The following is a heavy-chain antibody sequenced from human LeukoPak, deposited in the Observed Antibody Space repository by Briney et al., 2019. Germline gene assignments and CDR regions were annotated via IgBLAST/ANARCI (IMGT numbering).Heavy chain of an antibody. J-gene: IGHJ6*02. Sequence: SETLSLTCTVSGGSISSYYWSWIRQPPRKGLEWIGYIYYSGITNYNPSLKSRVTISVDTSKNQFSLKLSSVTAADTAVYYCARSRGGYGYGYVRYYYGMDVWGQGTTVTVSS. V-gene: IGHV4-59*08. CDR1: GGSISSYY. CDR2: IYYSGIT. CDR3: ARSRGGYGYGYVRYYYGMDV. D-gene: IGHD5-18*01.